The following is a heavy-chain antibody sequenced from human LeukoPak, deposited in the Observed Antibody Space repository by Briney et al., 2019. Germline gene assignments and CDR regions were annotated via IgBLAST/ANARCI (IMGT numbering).Heavy chain of an antibody. CDR1: EFSVGSNY. V-gene: IGHV3-30*02. J-gene: IGHJ3*02. Sequence: PGGSLRLSCAASEFSVGSNYMTWVRQAPGKGLEWVAFIRYDGSNKYYADSVKGRFTISRDNSKNTLYLQMNSLRAEDTAVYYCAKGAAAFDIWGQGTMVTVSS. CDR2: IRYDGSNK. CDR3: AKGAAAFDI.